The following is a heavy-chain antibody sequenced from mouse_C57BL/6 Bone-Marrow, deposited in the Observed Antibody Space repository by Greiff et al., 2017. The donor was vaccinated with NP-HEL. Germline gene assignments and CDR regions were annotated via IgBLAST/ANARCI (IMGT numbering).Heavy chain of an antibody. CDR2: ISDGGSYT. CDR1: GFTFSSYA. V-gene: IGHV5-4*01. Sequence: EVQRVESGGGLVKPGGSLKLSCAASGFTFSSYAMSWVRQTPEKRLEWVATISDGGSYTYYPDNVKGRFTISRDNAKNNLYLQMSHLKSEDTAMYYCARDGGYYPAWFAYWGQGTLVTVSA. CDR3: ARDGGYYPAWFAY. D-gene: IGHD2-3*01. J-gene: IGHJ3*01.